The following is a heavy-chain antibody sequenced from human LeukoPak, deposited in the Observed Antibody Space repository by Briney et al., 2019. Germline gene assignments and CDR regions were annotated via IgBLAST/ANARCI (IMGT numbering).Heavy chain of an antibody. D-gene: IGHD6-19*01. CDR1: GYTFTSYG. CDR3: ARDGASIAVAGKPDIY. Sequence: VASVKVSCKASGYTFTSYGISWVRQAPGQGLEWMGWISAYNGNTNYAQKLQGRVTMTTDTSTSTAYMELRSLRSDDTAVYYCARDGASIAVAGKPDIYWGQGTLVAVSS. V-gene: IGHV1-18*01. J-gene: IGHJ4*02. CDR2: ISAYNGNT.